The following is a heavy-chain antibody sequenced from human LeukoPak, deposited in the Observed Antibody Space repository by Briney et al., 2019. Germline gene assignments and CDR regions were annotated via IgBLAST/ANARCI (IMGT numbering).Heavy chain of an antibody. CDR1: GFTFSNYW. V-gene: IGHV3-74*01. CDR2: ISYDGSSA. CDR3: ARRRTIGDYDY. J-gene: IGHJ4*02. Sequence: GGSLRLSCVASGFTFSNYWMHWVRQAPGKGLMWAARISYDGSSADHADSVKGRFTISRDNAKNTLCLQMNSLRVEDTGVYYCARRRTIGDYDYWGQGTLVTVSS. D-gene: IGHD3-16*01.